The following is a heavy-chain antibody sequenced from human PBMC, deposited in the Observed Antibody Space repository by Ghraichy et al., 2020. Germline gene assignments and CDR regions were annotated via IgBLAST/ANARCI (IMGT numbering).Heavy chain of an antibody. J-gene: IGHJ4*02. D-gene: IGHD2-2*01. CDR2: VNSDGTST. V-gene: IGHV3-74*01. CDR1: GLTFSRYW. CDR3: VSANPTIDY. Sequence: GGSLRLSCAVSGLTFSRYWMHWVRQAPGQGLVLVSRVNSDGTSTTYADSVKGRFTISRDNAKNTLFLQMNSLRAEDTAVYYCVSANPTIDYWAQGTLVTVSS.